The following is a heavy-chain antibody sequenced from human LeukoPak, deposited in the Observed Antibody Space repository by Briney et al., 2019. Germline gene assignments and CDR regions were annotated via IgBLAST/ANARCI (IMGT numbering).Heavy chain of an antibody. Sequence: SETLSLTCTVSSGSISSYYWSWIRQPPGKGLEWIGYIYYSGSTNYNPSLKSRVTISVDTSKNQFSLKLSSVAAADTAVYYCARTAGSGSYYPLDYWGQGTLVTVSS. J-gene: IGHJ4*02. CDR3: ARTAGSGSYYPLDY. CDR2: IYYSGST. CDR1: SGSISSYY. V-gene: IGHV4-59*01. D-gene: IGHD3-10*01.